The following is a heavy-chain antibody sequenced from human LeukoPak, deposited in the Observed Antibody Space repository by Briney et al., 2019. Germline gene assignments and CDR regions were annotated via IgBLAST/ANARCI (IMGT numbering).Heavy chain of an antibody. V-gene: IGHV3-7*01. CDR3: ASRIQVQTTFDC. J-gene: IGHJ4*02. D-gene: IGHD2/OR15-2a*01. CDR2: IKEDGSET. Sequence: PGGSLRLSCAASGFIFSNYWMSWVRQAPGKGLEWVANIKEDGSETYYVDSVKGRFTISRDNAKNSLDLQMNSLRAEDTAVYYCASRIQVQTTFDCWGQGTLVTVSS. CDR1: GFIFSNYW.